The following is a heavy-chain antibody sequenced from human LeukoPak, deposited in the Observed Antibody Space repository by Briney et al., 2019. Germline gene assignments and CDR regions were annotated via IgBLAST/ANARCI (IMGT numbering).Heavy chain of an antibody. Sequence: QPGGSLRLSCAASGFTFSNYAMSWVRQAPGKGLEWVSLISGSGASTYYPDSVKGRFTISRDSSKNTLSLQMNGLRAEDTAVYYCAPDLRGSASSLDDWGQGTLVTVSS. CDR2: ISGSGAST. D-gene: IGHD6-25*01. CDR1: GFTFSNYA. J-gene: IGHJ4*02. V-gene: IGHV3-23*01. CDR3: APDLRGSASSLDD.